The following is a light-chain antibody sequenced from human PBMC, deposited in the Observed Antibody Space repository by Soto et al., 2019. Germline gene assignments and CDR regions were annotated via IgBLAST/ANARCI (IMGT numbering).Light chain of an antibody. CDR2: QAS. Sequence: DIQMTQSRSTLSASVGDRVTITCRASQSISNWLAWYQQKPGKAPKVLIYQASSLESGVPSRFSGSGSGTEFTLTISSLQPDDFATYYCQQYNSFPWTFGQGTKVEIK. V-gene: IGKV1-5*03. J-gene: IGKJ1*01. CDR3: QQYNSFPWT. CDR1: QSISNW.